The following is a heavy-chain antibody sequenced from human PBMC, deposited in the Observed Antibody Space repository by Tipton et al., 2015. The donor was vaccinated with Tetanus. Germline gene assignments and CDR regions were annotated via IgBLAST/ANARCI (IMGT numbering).Heavy chain of an antibody. V-gene: IGHV4-59*08. CDR2: IYYSGST. D-gene: IGHD1-26*01. CDR3: ARQVGATSGLGY. CDR1: GGSFSGYY. Sequence: TLSLTCAVYGGSFSGYYWSWIRQPPGKGLEWIGYIYYSGSTNYNPSLKSRVTISVDTSKNQFSLKLSSVTAADTAVYYCARQVGATSGLGYWGQGTLVTVSS. J-gene: IGHJ4*02.